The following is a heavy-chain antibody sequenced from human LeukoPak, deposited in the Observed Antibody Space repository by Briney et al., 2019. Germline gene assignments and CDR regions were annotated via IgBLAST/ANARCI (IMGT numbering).Heavy chain of an antibody. CDR2: IYSGGST. Sequence: GGSLRLSCAASGFTVSSNYMSWVRQAPGKGPEWVSVIYSGGSTYYADSVKGRFTISRDNSKNTLYLQMNSLRAEDTAVYYCAGMLWFGTGLDYWGQGTLVTVSS. J-gene: IGHJ4*02. CDR1: GFTVSSNY. CDR3: AGMLWFGTGLDY. D-gene: IGHD3-10*01. V-gene: IGHV3-66*01.